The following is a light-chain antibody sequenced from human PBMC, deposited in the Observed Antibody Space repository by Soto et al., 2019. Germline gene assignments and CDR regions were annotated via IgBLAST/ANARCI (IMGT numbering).Light chain of an antibody. CDR1: QSVSSSY. V-gene: IGKV3-20*01. CDR3: QQYGNWPRT. CDR2: GAS. J-gene: IGKJ1*01. Sequence: EIVLTQSPGTLSLSPGERATLPCRASQSVSSSYLAWYQQKPGQAPRLLIYGASSRATGIPDRFSGSGSGTDFTLTISRLEPEDFAVYYCQQYGNWPRTFGQGTKVEIK.